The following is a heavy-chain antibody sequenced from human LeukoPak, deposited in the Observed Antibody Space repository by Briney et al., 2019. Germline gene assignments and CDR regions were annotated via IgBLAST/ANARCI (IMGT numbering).Heavy chain of an antibody. Sequence: SVKVSCKTSGGTFNSYAISWVRQAPGQGLEWMGGITAIFRTTNYAQKFQGRVTITADESMSTVYMELSSLRSEDTAAYYCARHSGYHSTMYLDYWGQGTLVTVSS. V-gene: IGHV1-69*13. D-gene: IGHD3-22*01. J-gene: IGHJ4*02. CDR2: ITAIFRTT. CDR3: ARHSGYHSTMYLDY. CDR1: GGTFNSYA.